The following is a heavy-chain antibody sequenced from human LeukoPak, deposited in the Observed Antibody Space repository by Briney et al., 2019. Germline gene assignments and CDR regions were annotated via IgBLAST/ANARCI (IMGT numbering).Heavy chain of an antibody. CDR3: AKDSLSRGGDYWNDAFDI. CDR2: IIPIFGTA. J-gene: IGHJ3*02. V-gene: IGHV1-69*06. Sequence: SVKVSCKASGGTFSSYAISWVRQAPGQGLEWMGGIIPIFGTANYAQKFQGRVTITADKSTSTAYMELSSLRSEDTAVYYCAKDSLSRGGDYWNDAFDIWGQGTMVTVSS. D-gene: IGHD4-17*01. CDR1: GGTFSSYA.